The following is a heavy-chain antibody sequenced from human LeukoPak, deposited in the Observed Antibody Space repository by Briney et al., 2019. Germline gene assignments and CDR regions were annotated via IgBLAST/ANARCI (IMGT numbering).Heavy chain of an antibody. J-gene: IGHJ4*02. V-gene: IGHV1-18*01. CDR1: AYSFSNYG. CDR3: ARDRSLYTSMLDS. CDR2: ISGYNGNT. D-gene: IGHD2-2*02. Sequence: ASVKVSCKASAYSFSNYGISWVRQAPGQGLERVGWISGYNGNTNYAQKLQGRVTITTDSSTTTAYMELRSLRSDDTAVYYCARDRSLYTSMLDSWGQGTLVTVSS.